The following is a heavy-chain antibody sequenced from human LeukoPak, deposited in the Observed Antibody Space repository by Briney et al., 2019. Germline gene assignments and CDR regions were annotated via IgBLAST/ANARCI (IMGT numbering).Heavy chain of an antibody. Sequence: SETLSLTCTVSGGSISSSSYYWGWVRQPPGKGLEWIGSIYYSGSPYYNPSLNSRVTIYVDTSKIQFSLKLSSVTAADTAVYDCASRRCWQGLVSDYWGQGTLVTVSS. D-gene: IGHD6-19*01. CDR1: GGSISSSSYY. V-gene: IGHV4-39*01. CDR3: ASRRCWQGLVSDY. CDR2: IYYSGSP. J-gene: IGHJ4*02.